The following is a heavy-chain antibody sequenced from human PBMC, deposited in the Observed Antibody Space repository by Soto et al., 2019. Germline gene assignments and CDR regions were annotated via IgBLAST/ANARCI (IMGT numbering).Heavy chain of an antibody. CDR2: LSDGGGST. D-gene: IGHD2-15*01. CDR3: AKVRPCSGGSCYRPDYYYYGMDV. J-gene: IGHJ6*02. Sequence: EVQLLESGGGLVQPGGSLRLSCAASGFTFSNYAMSWVRQAPGKGLEWVSGLSDGGGSTFYADSVKGRFTISRDNAKNTLYLQMNSLRAEDTAVYYCAKVRPCSGGSCYRPDYYYYGMDVWGQGTTVTVSS. V-gene: IGHV3-23*01. CDR1: GFTFSNYA.